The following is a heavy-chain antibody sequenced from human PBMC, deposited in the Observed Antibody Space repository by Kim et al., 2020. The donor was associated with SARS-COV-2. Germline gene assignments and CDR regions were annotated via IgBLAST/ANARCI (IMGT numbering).Heavy chain of an antibody. CDR1: GGSFSGYY. CDR2: INHSGST. CDR3: ARKGLTVTTRGWFDP. D-gene: IGHD4-17*01. J-gene: IGHJ5*02. V-gene: IGHV4-34*01. Sequence: SETLSLTCAVYGGSFSGYYWSWIRQPPGKGLEWIGEINHSGSTNYNPSLKSRVTISVDTSKNQFSLKLSSVTAADTAVYYCARKGLTVTTRGWFDPWGQGTLVTVSS.